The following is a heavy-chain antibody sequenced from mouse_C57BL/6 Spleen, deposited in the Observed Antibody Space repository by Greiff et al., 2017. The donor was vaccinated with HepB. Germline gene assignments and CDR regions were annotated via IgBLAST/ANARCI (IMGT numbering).Heavy chain of an antibody. V-gene: IGHV1-55*01. D-gene: IGHD1-1*01. CDR3: ASYYYGSSSYYFDY. J-gene: IGHJ2*01. CDR2: IYPGSGST. CDR1: GYTFTSYW. Sequence: QVHVKQPGAELVKPGASVKMSCKASGYTFTSYWITWVKQRPGQGLEWIGDIYPGSGSTNYNEKFKSKATLTVDTSSSTAYMQLSSLTSEDSAVYYCASYYYGSSSYYFDYWGQGTTLTVSS.